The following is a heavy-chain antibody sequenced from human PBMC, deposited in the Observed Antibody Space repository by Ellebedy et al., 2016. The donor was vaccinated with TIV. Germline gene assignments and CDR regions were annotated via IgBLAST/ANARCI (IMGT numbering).Heavy chain of an antibody. D-gene: IGHD3-10*01. CDR2: IKQDRSEK. V-gene: IGHV3-7*01. J-gene: IGHJ4*02. Sequence: GESLKISXAASGFTFSSYWMTWVRQAPGKGLEWVANIKQDRSEKYYVDSVKGRFTISRDNAKNSLFLQMNSLRAEDTALYYCVTSYVAFGGYWGQGTLVTVSS. CDR3: VTSYVAFGGY. CDR1: GFTFSSYW.